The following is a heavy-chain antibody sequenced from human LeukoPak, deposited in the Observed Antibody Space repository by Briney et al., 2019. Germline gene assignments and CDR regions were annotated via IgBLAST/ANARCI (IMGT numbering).Heavy chain of an antibody. J-gene: IGHJ5*02. CDR1: ELSFSSFA. Sequence: PGGSLRLSCAASELSFSSFAMSWVRQGPARGLEWVSSIRGNGETFYADSVKGRFTISRDNSKNMLYLQMNSLRAGDTAVYYCAKAAGDYTLNWFDPWGQGTLVTVSS. D-gene: IGHD4-17*01. V-gene: IGHV3-23*01. CDR3: AKAAGDYTLNWFDP. CDR2: IRGNGET.